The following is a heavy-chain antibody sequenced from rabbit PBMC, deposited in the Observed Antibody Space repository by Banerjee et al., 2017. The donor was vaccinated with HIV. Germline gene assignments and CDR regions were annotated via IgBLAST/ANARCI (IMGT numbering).Heavy chain of an antibody. V-gene: IGHV1S45*01. CDR1: GFSFSSIYR. D-gene: IGHD4-2*01. Sequence: QEQLEESGGDLVKPGASLTLTCTASGFSFSSIYRICWVRQAPGEGPEWIACIDAGNSNTDYASWAKGRFTISKTSSTTVALRMTSLTAADTATYFCSRGTERVALTLWGQGTLVTVS. CDR2: IDAGNSNT. J-gene: IGHJ3*01. CDR3: SRGTERVALTL.